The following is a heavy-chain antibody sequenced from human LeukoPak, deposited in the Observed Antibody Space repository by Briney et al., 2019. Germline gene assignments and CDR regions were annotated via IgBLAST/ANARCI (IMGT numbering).Heavy chain of an antibody. V-gene: IGHV3-33*01. D-gene: IGHD2-2*01. CDR1: GFTFSSYG. Sequence: PGGSLRLSCAASGFTFSSYGMHWVRQAPGKGLEWVAVIWYDGYNIYYAGSVKGRFTISRDNSKNTLYLQMNSLRADDTAVYYCARKADIVLLPAAMRSYGMDVWGQGATVTVSS. CDR2: IWYDGYNI. CDR3: ARKADIVLLPAAMRSYGMDV. J-gene: IGHJ6*02.